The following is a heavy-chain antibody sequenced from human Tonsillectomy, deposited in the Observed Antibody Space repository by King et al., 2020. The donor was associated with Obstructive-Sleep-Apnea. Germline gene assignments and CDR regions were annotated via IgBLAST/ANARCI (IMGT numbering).Heavy chain of an antibody. V-gene: IGHV3-15*01. J-gene: IGHJ4*02. CDR1: GFTFSNAW. D-gene: IGHD3-22*01. CDR2: IKSKIDGGTT. Sequence: DVQLVESGGGLVKPGGSLRLSCAASGFTFSNAWMSWVRQAPGKGLEWVGRIKSKIDGGTTDYAAPVKVRFTISRDDSKNTLYLQMNSLKTEDTAVYYCTTPREYYYDSSGYLDSWGQGTLVTVSS. CDR3: TTPREYYYDSSGYLDS.